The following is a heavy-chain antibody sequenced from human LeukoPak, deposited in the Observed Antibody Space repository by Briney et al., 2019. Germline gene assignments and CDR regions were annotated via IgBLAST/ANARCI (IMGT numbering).Heavy chain of an antibody. CDR1: GYSISSGYY. CDR3: ARVPHCDSTSCHPGGYYMDV. V-gene: IGHV4-38-2*02. Sequence: SETLSLACTASGYSISSGYYWGWIRQPPGKGLEWIGTIYHSGSTHYNPSLRSRVTISVDTSKNQFSLKVTSVTAADAAMYYCARVPHCDSTSCHPGGYYMDVWGKGTTVTVSS. D-gene: IGHD2-2*01. CDR2: IYHSGST. J-gene: IGHJ6*03.